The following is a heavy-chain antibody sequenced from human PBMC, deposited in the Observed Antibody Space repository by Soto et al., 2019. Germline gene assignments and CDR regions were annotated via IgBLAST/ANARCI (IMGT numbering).Heavy chain of an antibody. J-gene: IGHJ5*02. CDR2: TYYRSKWYN. Sequence: SQTLSLTCAISGDSVSSNSAAWNWIRQSPSRGLEWLGRTYYRSKWYNDYAVSVKSRITINPDTSKNQFSLQLNSVTPEDTAVYSCASSHRDIVSMMEATEIDPWGQGTLVTVSS. D-gene: IGHD2-15*01. V-gene: IGHV6-1*01. CDR3: ASSHRDIVSMMEATEIDP. CDR1: GDSVSSNSAA.